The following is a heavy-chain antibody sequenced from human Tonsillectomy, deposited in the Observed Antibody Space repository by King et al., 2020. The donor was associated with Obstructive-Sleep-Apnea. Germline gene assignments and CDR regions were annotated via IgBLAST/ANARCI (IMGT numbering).Heavy chain of an antibody. CDR2: ISSSSSTI. V-gene: IGHV3-48*04. J-gene: IGHJ6*02. Sequence: VQLVESGGSLVQPGGSLRLSCAASGFTFSSYSMNWVRQAPGKGLEWVSYISSSSSTIYYADSVKGRFTISRDNAKNSLYLQMNSLRAEDTAVYYCARGGDSSGYIYYYYGMGVWGQGTTVTVSS. CDR3: ARGGDSSGYIYYYYGMGV. D-gene: IGHD3-22*01. CDR1: GFTFSSYS.